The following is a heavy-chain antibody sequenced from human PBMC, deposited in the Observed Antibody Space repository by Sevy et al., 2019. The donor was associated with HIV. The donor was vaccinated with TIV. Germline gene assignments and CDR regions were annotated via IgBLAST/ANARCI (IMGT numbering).Heavy chain of an antibody. CDR3: ARSIFGVVTEEYYYYYMDV. Sequence: GGSWRLSCAASGFTFSDYYMSWIRQAPGKGREGVSYIISSSSYTNYADSVKGRFTISRDNAKNSLYLQMNSLRAEDTAVYYCARSIFGVVTEEYYYYYMDVWGKGTTVTVSS. CDR1: GFTFSDYY. V-gene: IGHV3-11*06. D-gene: IGHD3-3*01. J-gene: IGHJ6*03. CDR2: IISSSSYT.